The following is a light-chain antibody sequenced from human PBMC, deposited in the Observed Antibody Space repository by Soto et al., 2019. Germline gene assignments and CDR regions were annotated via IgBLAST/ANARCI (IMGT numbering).Light chain of an antibody. CDR3: QQYYDTLRT. Sequence: DIQMTQSPSSLSASVGDRVTITCRASQSISSYLNWYQQKPGKAPKLLIYAASSLQSGVPSRFSGSGSGTDFTLTISSLQAEDVAVYYCQQYYDTLRTFGQGTKVEIK. V-gene: IGKV1-39*01. CDR1: QSISSY. J-gene: IGKJ1*01. CDR2: AAS.